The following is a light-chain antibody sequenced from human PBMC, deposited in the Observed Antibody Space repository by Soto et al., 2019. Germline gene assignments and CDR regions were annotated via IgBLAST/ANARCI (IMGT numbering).Light chain of an antibody. CDR3: QRYDGYPWT. J-gene: IGKJ1*01. CDR2: KAS. CDR1: QSINTG. Sequence: DIQMTHSPSTLSASVGDRVTITCRASQSINTGLAWYQQKPGKAPKLLIYKASNLESGVPSRFSGSGSGTEFTLTISSLQPDDFATYFCQRYDGYPWTFGQGTKVELK. V-gene: IGKV1-5*03.